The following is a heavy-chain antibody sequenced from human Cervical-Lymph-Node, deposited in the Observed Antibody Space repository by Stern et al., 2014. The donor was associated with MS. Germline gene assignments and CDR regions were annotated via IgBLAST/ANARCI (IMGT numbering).Heavy chain of an antibody. CDR2: INPNTGNA. V-gene: IGHV1-8*01. J-gene: IGHJ6*02. CDR1: GYTFSNYA. CDR3: ARRMWVGYQFYGLDV. D-gene: IGHD5-12*01. Sequence: QVQLVESGADMKKPGASVKVSCKASGYTFSNYAVTWVRQAPGQGLEWMGWINPNTGNADYAQKFQGRVTMTSNPSINTAYMELSSLRSEDTAIYYCARRMWVGYQFYGLDVWGQGTTLTVSS.